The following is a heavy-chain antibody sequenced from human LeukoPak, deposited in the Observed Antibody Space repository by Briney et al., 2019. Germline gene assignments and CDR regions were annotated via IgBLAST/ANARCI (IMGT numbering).Heavy chain of an antibody. CDR1: GFTFSSYA. D-gene: IGHD2-15*01. CDR3: AKNGDRGAYCTGGTCYPYFYYYMDG. Sequence: PPGGSLRLSCAASGFTFSSYAMSWVRQAPEKGLEWVSGFSVSDKTTYYADSVKGRFTISRDNSKNTLYLRMNSLRAEDTAIYYCAKNGDRGAYCTGGTCYPYFYYYMDGWGKGTTVTI. V-gene: IGHV3-23*01. J-gene: IGHJ6*03. CDR2: FSVSDKTT.